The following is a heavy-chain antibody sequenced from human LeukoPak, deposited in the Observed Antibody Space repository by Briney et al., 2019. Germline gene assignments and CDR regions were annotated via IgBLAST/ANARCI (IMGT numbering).Heavy chain of an antibody. CDR1: GGSISSYY. Sequence: SETLSLTCTVSGGSISSYYWSWIRQPPGNGLEWIGYIYYSGSTNYNPSLKSRVTISVDTSKNQFSLKLSSVTAADTAVYYCARDVSGSGSYYSYYYYYGMDVWGKGTTVTVSS. CDR3: ARDVSGSGSYYSYYYYYGMDV. J-gene: IGHJ6*04. CDR2: IYYSGST. V-gene: IGHV4-59*01. D-gene: IGHD3-10*01.